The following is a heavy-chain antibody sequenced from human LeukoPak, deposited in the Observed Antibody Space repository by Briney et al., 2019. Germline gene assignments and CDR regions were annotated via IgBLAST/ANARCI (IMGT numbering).Heavy chain of an antibody. CDR1: GFTFDDYG. J-gene: IGHJ3*02. D-gene: IGHD4-23*01. Sequence: AGSLRLSCAASGFTFDDYGMSWVRQAPGKGLEWVSGINWNGGSTGYADSVKGRFTISRDNAKNSLYLQMNSLRAEDTALYYCARCKTTVVTANVGGAFDIWGQGTMVTVSS. CDR2: INWNGGST. CDR3: ARCKTTVVTANVGGAFDI. V-gene: IGHV3-20*04.